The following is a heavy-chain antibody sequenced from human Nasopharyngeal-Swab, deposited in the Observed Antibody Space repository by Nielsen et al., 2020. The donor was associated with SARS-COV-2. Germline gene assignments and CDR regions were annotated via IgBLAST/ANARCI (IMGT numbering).Heavy chain of an antibody. Sequence: SETLSLTCTVPGGSISSSSYYWGWIRQPPGKGLEWIGSIYYSGSTYYNPSLKSRVTISVDTSKNQFSLKLSSVTAADTAVYYCARTPSAYYYGSGPYYFDYWGQGTLVTVSS. CDR1: GGSISSSSYY. V-gene: IGHV4-39*01. CDR2: IYYSGST. J-gene: IGHJ4*02. CDR3: ARTPSAYYYGSGPYYFDY. D-gene: IGHD3-10*01.